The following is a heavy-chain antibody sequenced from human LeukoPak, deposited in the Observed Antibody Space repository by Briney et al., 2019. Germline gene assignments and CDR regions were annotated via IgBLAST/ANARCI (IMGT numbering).Heavy chain of an antibody. CDR1: GGSISSYY. J-gene: IGHJ3*02. Sequence: KASETLSLTCTVSGGSISSYYWSWIRQPPGKGLEWIGSIYYSGSTYYNPSLKSRVTISVDTPKNQFSLKLSSVTAADTAVYYCARPYYYDSSGYYYDAFDIWGQGTMVTVSS. V-gene: IGHV4-59*05. CDR2: IYYSGST. D-gene: IGHD3-22*01. CDR3: ARPYYYDSSGYYYDAFDI.